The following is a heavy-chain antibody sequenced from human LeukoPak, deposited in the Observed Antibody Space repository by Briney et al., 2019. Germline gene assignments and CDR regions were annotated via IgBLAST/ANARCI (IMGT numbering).Heavy chain of an antibody. V-gene: IGHV3-23*01. CDR3: AKDVLPGYDLWSGYYTAFDH. D-gene: IGHD3-3*01. CDR1: GFTFNNYA. CDR2: ISGSGETT. J-gene: IGHJ4*02. Sequence: QAGGSLRLSCTASGFTFNNYAMSWVRQAPGKGLEWVSSISGSGETTYYADSVRGRFTISRDNSKNTLYLQINSLRVEDTAVYYCAKDVLPGYDLWSGYYTAFDHWGQGTRASVFS.